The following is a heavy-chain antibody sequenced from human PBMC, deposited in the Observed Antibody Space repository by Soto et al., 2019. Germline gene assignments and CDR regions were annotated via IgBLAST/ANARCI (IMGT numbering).Heavy chain of an antibody. V-gene: IGHV4-61*01. CDR2: IYYSGST. Sequence: PSGPLCLTCTVSGGSVSSGSDYWSWIRQPPGKGLEWIGYIYYSGSTNYNPSLKSRVTISVDTSKNQFSLKLSSVTAADTAVYYCARVRGYSYGLDYWGQGTLVTVSS. CDR3: ARVRGYSYGLDY. J-gene: IGHJ4*02. CDR1: GGSVSSGSDY. D-gene: IGHD5-18*01.